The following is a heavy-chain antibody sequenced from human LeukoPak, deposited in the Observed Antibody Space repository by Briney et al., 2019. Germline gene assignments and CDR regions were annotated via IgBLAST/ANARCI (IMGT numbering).Heavy chain of an antibody. J-gene: IGHJ4*02. CDR2: IYYSGTT. V-gene: IGHV4-59*01. D-gene: IGHD1-26*01. CDR1: GASISSSY. Sequence: PSETLSHTCTVSGASISSSYWSWIRQPPGKGLEWIGYIYYSGTTSYNPSLKSRVTISVDTSKNQFSLKLSSVTAADTAVYYCARRGGTYTFDYWGQGTLVTVSS. CDR3: ARRGGTYTFDY.